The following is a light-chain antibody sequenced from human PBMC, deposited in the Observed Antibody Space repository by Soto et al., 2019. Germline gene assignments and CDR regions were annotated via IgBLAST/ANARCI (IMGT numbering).Light chain of an antibody. J-gene: IGKJ1*01. Sequence: DIQMTQSPSTLCGSVGERVTMTGRSSQTISSWLAWYQQKPGKAPKLLIYDASSLESGVPSRFSGSGSGTEFTLTISSLQPDDFATYYCQQYNTYSPERTVGQGTKVEIK. V-gene: IGKV1-5*01. CDR1: QTISSW. CDR3: QQYNTYSPERT. CDR2: DAS.